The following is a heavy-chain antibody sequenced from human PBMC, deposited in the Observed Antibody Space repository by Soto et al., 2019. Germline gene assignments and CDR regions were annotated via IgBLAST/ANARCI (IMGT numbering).Heavy chain of an antibody. J-gene: IGHJ4*02. Sequence: SETQSLTYAVYGGSFSGYYWTWIRQPPGKGLEWIGEIYHSGSTNYNPSLKSRVTISVDTSKNQFSLKLSSVTAADTAVYYCARDGYYYDSSGYQRVYYFDYWGQGTLVTVSS. V-gene: IGHV4-34*01. D-gene: IGHD3-22*01. CDR2: IYHSGST. CDR3: ARDGYYYDSSGYQRVYYFDY. CDR1: GGSFSGYY.